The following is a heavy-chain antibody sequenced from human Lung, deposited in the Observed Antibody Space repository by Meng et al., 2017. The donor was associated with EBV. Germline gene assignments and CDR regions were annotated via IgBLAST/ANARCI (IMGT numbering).Heavy chain of an antibody. D-gene: IGHD6-19*01. CDR1: GYSFTSYD. Sequence: QVQLVQSGAGVKKPGASLRVSCKASGYSFTSYDINWVRQGTGQGLEWMGWMNPNRGTTGYAQKFQGRVTMTRNISKSTAYMDLSSLRSEDTAVYYCATGVADFEYWGQGTLVTVSS. V-gene: IGHV1-8*02. CDR3: ATGVADFEY. J-gene: IGHJ4*02. CDR2: MNPNRGTT.